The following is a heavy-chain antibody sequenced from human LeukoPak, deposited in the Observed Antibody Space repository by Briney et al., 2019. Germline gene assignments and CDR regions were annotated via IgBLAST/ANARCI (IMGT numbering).Heavy chain of an antibody. CDR1: GDSVSGNSAA. Sequence: SQTPSLSCAISGDSVSGNSAAWNWIRQSPSRGLEWLGRTYYRSKWFNDYAVSVESRITINTDTSKNHFSLQLNSVTPDDTAVYYCARGPGYFQHWGQGTLVTVSS. CDR2: TYYRSKWFN. CDR3: ARGPGYFQH. V-gene: IGHV6-1*01. J-gene: IGHJ1*01.